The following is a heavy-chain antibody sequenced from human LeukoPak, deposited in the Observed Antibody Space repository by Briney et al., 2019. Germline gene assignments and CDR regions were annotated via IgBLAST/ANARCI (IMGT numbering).Heavy chain of an antibody. D-gene: IGHD1-14*01. CDR1: GLTFSTYS. CDR2: ISSDSGTR. CDR3: ARAAQPGFDP. J-gene: IGHJ5*02. V-gene: IGHV3-48*01. Sequence: GGSLRLSCGASGLTFSTYSMNLVRQAPGKGLEWVSYISSDSGTRYYADSVKGRFTISRDNAKNSLYLQMNSLRAEDTAVYYCARAAQPGFDPWGQGTLVTVSS.